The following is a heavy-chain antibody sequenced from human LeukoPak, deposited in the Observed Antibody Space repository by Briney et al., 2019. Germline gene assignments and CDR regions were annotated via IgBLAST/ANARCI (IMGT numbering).Heavy chain of an antibody. J-gene: IGHJ4*02. D-gene: IGHD3-10*01. V-gene: IGHV3-23*01. CDR2: ISGSGGTT. Sequence: TGGSLRLSCAASGFTFSSYAMSWVRQAPRKGLEWVSSISGSGGTTYYADSVKGRFTISRDNSKNTLYLQMNSLRAEDTAVYYCAKVYSDGSGMEYFDYWGQGTLVTVSS. CDR3: AKVYSDGSGMEYFDY. CDR1: GFTFSSYA.